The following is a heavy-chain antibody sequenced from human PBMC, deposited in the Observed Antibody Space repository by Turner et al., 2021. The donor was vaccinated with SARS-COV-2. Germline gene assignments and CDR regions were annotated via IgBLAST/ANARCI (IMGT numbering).Heavy chain of an antibody. CDR1: GYNFNNYD. Sequence: QVQLVQSGAEVKKPGASVTVSCKATGYNFNNYDINWVRQASGQGLEWLGWMNPKTGNTGYAQKFQARVTMTRNTSISAAYLELSSLRSEDTAMYYCAGTRKQHEKQAFYYGMDVLGQGTTVTVSS. CDR2: MNPKTGNT. J-gene: IGHJ6*02. V-gene: IGHV1-8*01. CDR3: AGTRKQHEKQAFYYGMDV. D-gene: IGHD6-13*01.